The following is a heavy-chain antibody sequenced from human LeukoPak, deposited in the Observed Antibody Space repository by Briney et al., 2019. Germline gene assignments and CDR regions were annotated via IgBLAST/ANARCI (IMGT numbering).Heavy chain of an antibody. Sequence: GGSLRLSCAASGFTFSSYWMHWVRHAPGKGLVWVSRTNSDGSSTSYADSVKGRFTISRDNAKNTLYLQMNSLRAEDTAVYYCARVLRSWELLPEAGYWGQGTLVTVSS. CDR3: ARVLRSWELLPEAGY. CDR1: GFTFSSYW. J-gene: IGHJ4*02. D-gene: IGHD1-26*01. V-gene: IGHV3-74*01. CDR2: TNSDGSST.